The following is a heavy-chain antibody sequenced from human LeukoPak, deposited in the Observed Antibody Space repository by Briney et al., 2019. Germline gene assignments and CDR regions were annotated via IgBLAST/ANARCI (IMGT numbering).Heavy chain of an antibody. J-gene: IGHJ3*02. CDR2: IWYDGSNK. V-gene: IGHV3-33*01. CDR3: ARIYCGGDCLDSAPLSDAFDI. Sequence: GGSLRLSCATSGFTFSNYGMHWVRQAPGKGLEWVAVIWYDGSNKYYADSVKGRFTISRDNSKNTLYLQMNSLRVEDTAVYFCARIYCGGDCLDSAPLSDAFDIWGQGTMVTVSS. CDR1: GFTFSNYG. D-gene: IGHD2-21*02.